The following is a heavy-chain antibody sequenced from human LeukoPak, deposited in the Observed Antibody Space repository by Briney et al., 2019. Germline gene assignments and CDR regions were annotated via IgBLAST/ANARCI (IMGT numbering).Heavy chain of an antibody. Sequence: PGGSLRLSCAASGFTFSNYNMHWVRLAPGKGLEWVSSISSSSSYIYYADSLKGRFTISRDNAKNSLFLQMNSLRAEDTAVYYCARDRYDFWSGLDFWGQGTLVTVSS. J-gene: IGHJ4*02. CDR1: GFTFSNYN. V-gene: IGHV3-21*01. CDR3: ARDRYDFWSGLDF. D-gene: IGHD3-3*01. CDR2: ISSSSSYI.